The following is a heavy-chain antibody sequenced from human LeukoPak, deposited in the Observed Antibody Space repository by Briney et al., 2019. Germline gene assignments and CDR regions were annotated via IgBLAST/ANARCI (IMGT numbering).Heavy chain of an antibody. Sequence: ASVKVSCKASGYTFTSYDINWVRQATGQGREWMGWMNPNSGNTGYAQKFQGRVTMTRNTSISTPYMELSSLRSEDTAVYYCASFGGYYDILTGWYYFDYWGQGTLVTVSS. D-gene: IGHD3-9*01. CDR3: ASFGGYYDILTGWYYFDY. V-gene: IGHV1-8*01. CDR1: GYTFTSYD. J-gene: IGHJ4*02. CDR2: MNPNSGNT.